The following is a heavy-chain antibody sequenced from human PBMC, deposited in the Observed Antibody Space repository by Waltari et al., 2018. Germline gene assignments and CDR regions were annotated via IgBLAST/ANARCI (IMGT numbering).Heavy chain of an antibody. CDR2: IYYSGST. Sequence: QVQLQESGPGLVKPSQTLSLTCTVSGGSIRSGGYYWTWIRQHPGKGLEWTGYIYYSGSTYYNPSLKSRVTISVDTSKNQFSLKLSSVTAADTAVYYCARDRQPLNFDIWGQGTMVTVSS. V-gene: IGHV4-31*03. J-gene: IGHJ3*02. D-gene: IGHD6-6*01. CDR3: ARDRQPLNFDI. CDR1: GGSIRSGGYY.